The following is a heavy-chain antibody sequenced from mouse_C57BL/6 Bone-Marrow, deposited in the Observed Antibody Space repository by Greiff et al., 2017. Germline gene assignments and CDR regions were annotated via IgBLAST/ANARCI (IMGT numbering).Heavy chain of an antibody. CDR2: INPYNGGT. J-gene: IGHJ3*01. Sequence: VQLQQSGPVLVKPGASVKMSCKASGYTFTDYYMNWVKQSHGKSLEWIGVINPYNGGTSYNQKFKGKATLTVDKSSSTAYMELNSLTSEDSAVYYCARWVPAWFADWGQGTLVTVSA. CDR1: GYTFTDYY. CDR3: ARWVPAWFAD. V-gene: IGHV1-19*01.